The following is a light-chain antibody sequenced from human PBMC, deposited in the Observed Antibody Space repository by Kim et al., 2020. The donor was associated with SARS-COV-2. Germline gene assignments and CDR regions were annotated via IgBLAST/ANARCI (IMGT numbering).Light chain of an antibody. V-gene: IGKV3-15*01. CDR1: PDINSN. CDR3: QQDHYWRA. Sequence: SGFPGERATLSCRASPDINSNLCWDQQKPGQAPRVLIYGGSTRAAGNPAKFSGSGSGTEFTLTLSSLQSGYFGTYFCQQDHYWRAFGQGTRLEIK. CDR2: GGS. J-gene: IGKJ5*01.